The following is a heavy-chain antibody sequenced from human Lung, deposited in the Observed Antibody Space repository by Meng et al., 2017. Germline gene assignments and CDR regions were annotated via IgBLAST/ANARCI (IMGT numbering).Heavy chain of an antibody. Sequence: QVQLVQSGVEVKKPGASVKVSFKTSGYTFTNYVIHWLRQAPGQRLEWMGWIRVGNDEKNYSQKFQGRVTISRDTSASTAYMELSRLRSEDAAIYYCARDLNGDRGIYFDYWGQGTLVTVSS. D-gene: IGHD3-10*01. J-gene: IGHJ4*02. V-gene: IGHV1-3*01. CDR1: GYTFTNYV. CDR2: IRVGNDEK. CDR3: ARDLNGDRGIYFDY.